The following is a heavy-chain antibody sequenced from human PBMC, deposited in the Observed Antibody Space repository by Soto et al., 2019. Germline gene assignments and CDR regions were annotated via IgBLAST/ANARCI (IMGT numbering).Heavy chain of an antibody. CDR1: GCTFSIYA. J-gene: IGHJ4*02. V-gene: IGHV3-23*01. Sequence: GSLGLPCAASGCTFSIYAMSGVRQAPGKGLEWVSGISGSGDNTYYADSVKGRFTISRDNSKNTPYLQTNSLRAEDTAVYSCAKDYYYDSSGQDYWGQGTPVTVYS. CDR3: AKDYYYDSSGQDY. CDR2: ISGSGDNT. D-gene: IGHD3-22*01.